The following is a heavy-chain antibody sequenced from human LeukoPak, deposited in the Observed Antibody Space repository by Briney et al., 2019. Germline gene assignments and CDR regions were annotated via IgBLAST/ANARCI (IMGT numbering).Heavy chain of an antibody. J-gene: IGHJ4*02. CDR3: ARDGYVSGSHDY. D-gene: IGHD3-10*01. CDR2: IKHDGSEK. Sequence: GGSLRLSFAASGFTFSRYWMTWVRQAPGTGLEWVANIKHDGSEKYYVDSVKGRFTISRDNAKSSLYLQMNSLRAEDTAVYYCARDGYVSGSHDYWGQGTLVTVSS. CDR1: GFTFSRYW. V-gene: IGHV3-7*04.